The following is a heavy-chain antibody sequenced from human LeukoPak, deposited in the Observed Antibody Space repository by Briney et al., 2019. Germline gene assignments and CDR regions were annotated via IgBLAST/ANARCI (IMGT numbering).Heavy chain of an antibody. Sequence: ASVKVSCKSSGYTFTGYYMHWVRPAPGQGLAWMGWINPNSGGTNYAQKFQGRVTMTRDTSISTAYMELSRLRSDDTAVYYCARTPRLAAPENYWGQGTLVTVSS. D-gene: IGHD6-6*01. J-gene: IGHJ4*02. V-gene: IGHV1-2*02. CDR2: INPNSGGT. CDR3: ARTPRLAAPENY. CDR1: GYTFTGYY.